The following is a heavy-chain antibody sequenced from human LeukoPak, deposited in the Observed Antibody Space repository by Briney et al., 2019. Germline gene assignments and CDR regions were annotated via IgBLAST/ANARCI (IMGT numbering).Heavy chain of an antibody. V-gene: IGHV1-2*02. CDR3: ARVIGFGELSLGY. J-gene: IGHJ4*02. Sequence: GASVKVSCKASGYTFTGYYMHWVRQAPGQGLGWMGWIHANSGSTNYAQKFQGRVTMTRDTSISTAYMELSRLRSDDTAVYYCARVIGFGELSLGYWGQGTQVTVSS. CDR1: GYTFTGYY. D-gene: IGHD3-10*01. CDR2: IHANSGST.